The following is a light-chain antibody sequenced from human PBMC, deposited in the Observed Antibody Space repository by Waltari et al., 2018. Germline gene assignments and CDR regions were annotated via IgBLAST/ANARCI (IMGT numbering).Light chain of an antibody. CDR3: ATWDARLTAVV. V-gene: IGLV1-44*01. Sequence: QSVVTQSPSASGAPGQRVTIPCSGSNSNIGSSTVNWYQKVPGTAPRLLIYSKDQRPSGVPDRFSASKSGTSASLAISGLQSEDEADYYCATWDARLTAVVFGGGTKVTVL. CDR2: SKD. J-gene: IGLJ2*01. CDR1: NSNIGSST.